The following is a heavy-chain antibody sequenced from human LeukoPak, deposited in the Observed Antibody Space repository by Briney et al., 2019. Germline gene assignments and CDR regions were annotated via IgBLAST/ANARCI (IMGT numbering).Heavy chain of an antibody. V-gene: IGHV1-2*02. D-gene: IGHD1-14*01. CDR1: GYTFTGYY. CDR2: INLNSGGT. CDR3: ARPEGPLANDAFDI. J-gene: IGHJ3*02. Sequence: ASVKVSCKASGYTFTGYYMHWVRQAPGQGLEWMGWINLNSGGTNYAQKFQGRVTMTRDTSISTAYMDLSRLRSDDTAVYYSARPEGPLANDAFDIWGQGTMVTVSS.